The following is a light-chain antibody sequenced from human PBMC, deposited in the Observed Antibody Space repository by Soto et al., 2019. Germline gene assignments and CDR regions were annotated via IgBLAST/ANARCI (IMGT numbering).Light chain of an antibody. CDR1: SSNIGSNT. J-gene: IGLJ1*01. Sequence: QSVLTQPPSASGTPGQRVAISCSGSSSNIGSNTVNWYQQFPETAPKLLIYSNNQRPSGVPDRFSGSKSGTSASLAISGLQSEDEADYYCAAWDDSLNGVYVFGTGTKLTVL. CDR3: AAWDDSLNGVYV. CDR2: SNN. V-gene: IGLV1-44*01.